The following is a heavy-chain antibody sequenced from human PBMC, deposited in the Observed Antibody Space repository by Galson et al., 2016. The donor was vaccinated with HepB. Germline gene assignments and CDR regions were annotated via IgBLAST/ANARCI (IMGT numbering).Heavy chain of an antibody. Sequence: SLRLSCAASGFTFSSYSMNWVRQAPGKGLGLVSYISSMSRTIYYADSVKGRFTISRDKAKNLLYLQMNSLRDEDTAVYYCAREIPSRGKSDYWGQGTLVTVSS. D-gene: IGHD3-10*01. V-gene: IGHV3-48*02. J-gene: IGHJ4*02. CDR2: ISSMSRTI. CDR1: GFTFSSYS. CDR3: AREIPSRGKSDY.